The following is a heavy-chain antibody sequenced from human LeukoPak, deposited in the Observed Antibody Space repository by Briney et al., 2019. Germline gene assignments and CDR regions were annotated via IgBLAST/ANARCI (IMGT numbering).Heavy chain of an antibody. CDR1: GGSISGYY. Sequence: SETLSLTCTVSGGSISGYYWTWIRQPPGMGLEWVGYIYYTGSTNYNPSLRSRVTMSVDTSKNQFSLKLTSVTAADTAVYYCAKDRISAGTTVRFDPWGQGTLVTVSS. CDR3: AKDRISAGTTVRFDP. D-gene: IGHD1-7*01. J-gene: IGHJ5*02. V-gene: IGHV4-59*01. CDR2: IYYTGST.